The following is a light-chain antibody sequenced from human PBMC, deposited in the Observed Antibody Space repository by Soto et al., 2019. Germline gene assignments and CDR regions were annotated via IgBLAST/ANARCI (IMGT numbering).Light chain of an antibody. Sequence: VLTQSPGALCLSPVERATLSCRSSQSVINNYLAWYQQKAGQAPRLLIYDASTRATGIPDRFSGSGSGTDFTLTISRLEAEEFAVYYCQQYVTSSWTVGKGTKVAIK. CDR3: QQYVTSSWT. J-gene: IGKJ1*01. V-gene: IGKV3-20*01. CDR1: QSVINNY. CDR2: DAS.